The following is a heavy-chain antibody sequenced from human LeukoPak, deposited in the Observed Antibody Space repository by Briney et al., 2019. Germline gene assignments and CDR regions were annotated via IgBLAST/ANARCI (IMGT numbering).Heavy chain of an antibody. J-gene: IGHJ3*02. CDR3: AKSDDITHQGMLKTPNAFDI. Sequence: GGSLRLSCAASGFTFSSYAMSWVGQAPGKGLEWVSAISGSGGSTYYADSVKGRFTISRDNSKNTLYLQMNSPRAEDTAVYYCAKSDDITHQGMLKTPNAFDIWGKGTMVTVSS. CDR1: GFTFSSYA. D-gene: IGHD2-8*01. V-gene: IGHV3-23*01. CDR2: ISGSGGST.